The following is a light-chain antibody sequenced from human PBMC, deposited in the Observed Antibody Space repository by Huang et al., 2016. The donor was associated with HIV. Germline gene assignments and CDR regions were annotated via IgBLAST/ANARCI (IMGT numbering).Light chain of an antibody. CDR3: IQAIQTPT. Sequence: DIVMTQSPLSLPVTPGEPASIPCRSSQSLLHSNGYTCLNWYLQKPGQSPQLLSYLGSNRACVAPDSRGGGGSGTNFTMIVSRLDAEDVGFYYCIQAIQTPTFGRGTKVEIK. J-gene: IGKJ1*01. V-gene: IGKV2-28*01. CDR2: LGS. CDR1: QSLLHSNGYTC.